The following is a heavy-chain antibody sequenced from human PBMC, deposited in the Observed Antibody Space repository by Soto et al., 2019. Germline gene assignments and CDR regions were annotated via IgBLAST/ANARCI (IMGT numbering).Heavy chain of an antibody. CDR3: ARQASAGKNYYAMDV. V-gene: IGHV5-51*01. J-gene: IGHJ6*02. Sequence: GESLKISCKGSGYSFTTYCIGWVRQMPGKGLEGMVIIYPGDSDTRYSPSFQGQVTISADKSINTTYLQWSSLKASDTAIYYCARQASAGKNYYAMDVWGQGT. D-gene: IGHD6-13*01. CDR2: IYPGDSDT. CDR1: GYSFTTYC.